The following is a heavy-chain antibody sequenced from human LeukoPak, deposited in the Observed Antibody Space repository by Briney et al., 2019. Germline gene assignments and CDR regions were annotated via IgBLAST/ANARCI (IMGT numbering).Heavy chain of an antibody. CDR1: GGSISSYY. J-gene: IGHJ3*02. CDR2: VYNSGST. V-gene: IGHV4-4*07. Sequence: SETLSLTCTVSGGSISSYYWSWIRQPAGKGLEWIGRVYNSGSTNYNPSLKSRVTMSIDTSKNQFSLRLSSVTAADTAVYYCARDPRPEGFDIWGQGTMVTVSS. CDR3: ARDPRPEGFDI.